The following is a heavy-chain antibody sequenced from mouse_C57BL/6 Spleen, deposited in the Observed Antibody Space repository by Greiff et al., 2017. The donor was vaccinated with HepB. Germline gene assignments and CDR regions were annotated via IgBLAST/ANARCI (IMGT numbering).Heavy chain of an antibody. J-gene: IGHJ2*01. V-gene: IGHV7-1*01. D-gene: IGHD1-3*01. Sequence: EVKVVESGGGLVQSGRSLRLSCATSGFTFSDFYMEWVRQAPGKGLEWIAASRNKANDYTTEYSASVKGRFIVSRDTSQSILYLQMNALRAEDTAIYYCARDGGVKGFDYWGQGTTLTVSS. CDR2: SRNKANDYTT. CDR3: ARDGGVKGFDY. CDR1: GFTFSDFY.